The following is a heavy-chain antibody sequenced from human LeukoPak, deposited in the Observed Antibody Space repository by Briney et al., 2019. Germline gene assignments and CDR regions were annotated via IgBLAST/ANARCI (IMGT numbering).Heavy chain of an antibody. CDR3: ARDLGSSSGFDY. CDR1: GFTFSSYA. V-gene: IGHV3-30-3*01. CDR2: ISHDGSNK. D-gene: IGHD6-6*01. Sequence: GGSLRLSCAASGFTFSSYAMHWVRQAPGKGLEWVAVISHDGSNKYYADSVKGRFTISRDNSKNTLYLQMNSLRAEDTAVYYCARDLGSSSGFDYWGQGTLVTVSS. J-gene: IGHJ4*02.